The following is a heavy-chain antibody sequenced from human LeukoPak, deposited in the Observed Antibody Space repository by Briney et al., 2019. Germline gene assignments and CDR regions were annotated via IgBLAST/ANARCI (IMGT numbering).Heavy chain of an antibody. V-gene: IGHV4-39*01. CDR2: IYSSGST. CDR3: ARLGGSGDTFGI. J-gene: IGHJ3*02. D-gene: IGHD3-10*01. CDR1: GGSISSSSYY. Sequence: SETLSLTCTVSGGSISSSSYYWGWIRQPPGKGLEWIGCIYSSGSTYYNPSLMSRVTISVDTSKSQFSLKLSSVTAADTAVYYCARLGGSGDTFGIWGQGTMVTVPS.